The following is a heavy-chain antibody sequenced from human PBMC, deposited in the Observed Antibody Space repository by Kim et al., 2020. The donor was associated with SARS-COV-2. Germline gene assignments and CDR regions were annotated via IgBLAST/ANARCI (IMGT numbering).Heavy chain of an antibody. D-gene: IGHD6-19*01. Sequence: GGSLRLSCAASGFTFSSYTMNWVRQAPGKGLEWVSSITSSSRYIYYADSLKGRFTISRDNAKNSLYLQMNSLRAEDTAVYYCARDAGYSSGWVFDYWGQGTLGTVSS. CDR3: ARDAGYSSGWVFDY. J-gene: IGHJ4*02. V-gene: IGHV3-21*01. CDR2: ITSSSRYI. CDR1: GFTFSSYT.